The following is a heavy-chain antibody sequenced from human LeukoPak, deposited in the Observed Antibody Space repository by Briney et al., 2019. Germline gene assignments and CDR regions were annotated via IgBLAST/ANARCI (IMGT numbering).Heavy chain of an antibody. J-gene: IGHJ4*02. Sequence: SETLSLTCAVYGGSFSGYYWSWIRQPPGKGLEWIGEINHSGSTNYNPSLKSRVTISVDTSKNQFSLKLSSVTAADTAVYYCASGYYDSSGGYHDYWGQGTLVTVSS. V-gene: IGHV4-34*01. D-gene: IGHD3-22*01. CDR3: ASGYYDSSGGYHDY. CDR1: GGSFSGYY. CDR2: INHSGST.